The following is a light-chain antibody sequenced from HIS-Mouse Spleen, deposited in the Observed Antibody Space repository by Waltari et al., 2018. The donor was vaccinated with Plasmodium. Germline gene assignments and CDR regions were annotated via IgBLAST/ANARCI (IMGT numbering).Light chain of an antibody. CDR3: YSAADNLWV. J-gene: IGLJ3*02. V-gene: IGLV3-27*01. CDR1: VLAKKY. CDR2: KDS. Sequence: SYELTQPSSVSVSPGQTARITCSGDVLAKKYARWFQQKPGQAPVLVIYKDSERPSGIPERFSGSSSGTTVTLTISGAQVEDEADYYCYSAADNLWVFGGG.